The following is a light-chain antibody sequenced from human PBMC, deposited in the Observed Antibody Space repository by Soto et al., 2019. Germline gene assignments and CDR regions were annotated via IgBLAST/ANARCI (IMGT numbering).Light chain of an antibody. CDR2: EVT. V-gene: IGLV2-18*02. J-gene: IGLJ2*01. CDR3: SSYTSSSTVV. CDR1: NSDVGSYNR. Sequence: QSALTQPPSVSGSLGKSVTISCTGTNSDVGSYNRVSWYQHPPGTAPKLMIYEVTNRPSGVPDRFSGSKSGNTASLTISGLQAEDEADYYCSSYTSSSTVVFGGGTKLTVL.